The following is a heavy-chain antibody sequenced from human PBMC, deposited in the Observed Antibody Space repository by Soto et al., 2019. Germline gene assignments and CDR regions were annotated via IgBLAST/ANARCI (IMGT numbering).Heavy chain of an antibody. D-gene: IGHD3-22*01. J-gene: IGHJ4*02. Sequence: QVQLVESGGGVVQPGRSLRLSCAASGFTFSSYGMHWVRQAPGKGLEWVAVISYDGTNKYYADSVKGRFTVSRDNSKNTLYLQLRSLRAEDTDVYYCEMGYNYDSGSGMAEFWGQGTLVTVSS. V-gene: IGHV3-30*03. CDR1: GFTFSSYG. CDR2: ISYDGTNK. CDR3: EMGYNYDSGSGMAEF.